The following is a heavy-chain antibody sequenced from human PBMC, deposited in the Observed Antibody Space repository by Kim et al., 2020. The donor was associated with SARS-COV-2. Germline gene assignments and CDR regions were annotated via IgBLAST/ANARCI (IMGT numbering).Heavy chain of an antibody. Sequence: KGRFTMSRDNFKDTLYLQMNSLRAEDTAVYYCARDLVAATPWYYYYYGMDVWGQGTTVTVSS. V-gene: IGHV3-30*01. D-gene: IGHD2-15*01. CDR3: ARDLVAATPWYYYYYGMDV. J-gene: IGHJ6*02.